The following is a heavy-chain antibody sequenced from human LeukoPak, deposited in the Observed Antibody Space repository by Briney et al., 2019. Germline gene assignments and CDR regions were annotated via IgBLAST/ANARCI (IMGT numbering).Heavy chain of an antibody. J-gene: IGHJ5*02. D-gene: IGHD3-22*01. CDR2: IHSDGINT. V-gene: IGHV3-74*01. Sequence: GGSLRLSCAASGFTFSNYWMHWVRQAPGKGLVWVSRIHSDGINTSYADSVKGRFTISRDNAKNTLNLQMNSLRAEDTAVYCCARDLGQYYDTSDNWFDPWGQGTLVTVSS. CDR3: ARDLGQYYDTSDNWFDP. CDR1: GFTFSNYW.